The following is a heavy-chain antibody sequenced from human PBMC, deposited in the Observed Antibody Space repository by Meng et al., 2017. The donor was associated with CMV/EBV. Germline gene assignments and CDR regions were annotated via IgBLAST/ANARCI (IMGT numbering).Heavy chain of an antibody. D-gene: IGHD4-23*01. J-gene: IGHJ4*02. V-gene: IGHV1-69*12. CDR2: IIPIFGTA. Sequence: VPLVKDGVAVKKPGSAGKVSFKAVGCAFSSNATSWVRQAPGQGLEWMRGIIPIFGTANYAQKFQGRVTITADESTSTAYMELSSLRSEDTAVYYCARAGDYGGRGYFDYWGQGTLVTVSS. CDR1: GCAFSSNA. CDR3: ARAGDYGGRGYFDY.